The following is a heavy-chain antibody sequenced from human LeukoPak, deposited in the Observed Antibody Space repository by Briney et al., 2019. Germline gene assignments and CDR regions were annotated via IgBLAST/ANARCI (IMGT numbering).Heavy chain of an antibody. CDR2: ISSDGSII. D-gene: IGHD6-19*01. Sequence: PGGSLRLSCAASGFSFSSYWMHWVRQAPGKGLVWVSRISSDGSIINYADSVKGRFTISRDNAKNTLYLQMNSLRVEDTAVYYCARDCFPVYSSGWRGGDAFDIWGQGTMVTVSS. CDR1: GFSFSSYW. CDR3: ARDCFPVYSSGWRGGDAFDI. V-gene: IGHV3-74*01. J-gene: IGHJ3*02.